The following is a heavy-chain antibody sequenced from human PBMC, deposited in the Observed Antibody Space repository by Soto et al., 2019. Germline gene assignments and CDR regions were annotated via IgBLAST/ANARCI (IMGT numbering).Heavy chain of an antibody. CDR3: ARARQRDTGRGLDV. CDR2: ISYSGST. D-gene: IGHD5-18*01. CDR1: GDSINNYF. Sequence: QVQLQESGPGLVKPSETMPLTCTISGDSINNYFWNWIRQTPGKGLEWIGYISYSGSTSYNPSLPSRVTISSDTSKTHFSLQLSSVTAADTAVYYCARARQRDTGRGLDVWGPGTTVTVSS. V-gene: IGHV4-59*01. J-gene: IGHJ6*02.